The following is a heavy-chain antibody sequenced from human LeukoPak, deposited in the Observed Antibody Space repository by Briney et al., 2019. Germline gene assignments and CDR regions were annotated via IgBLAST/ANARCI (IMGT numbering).Heavy chain of an antibody. CDR2: IYTSGST. Sequence: SETLSLTCTVSGGSIGSGSYYWSWIRQPAGKGLEWIGHIYTSGSTNYNPSLKSRVTISVDTSKNQFSLKLSSVTAADTAVHYCARGFRIGQLVHWYFDLWGRGTLVTVSS. CDR1: GGSIGSGSYY. D-gene: IGHD6-6*01. CDR3: ARGFRIGQLVHWYFDL. V-gene: IGHV4-61*09. J-gene: IGHJ2*01.